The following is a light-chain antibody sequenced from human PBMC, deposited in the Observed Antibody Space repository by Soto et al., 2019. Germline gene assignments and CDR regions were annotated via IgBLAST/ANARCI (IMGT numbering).Light chain of an antibody. V-gene: IGKV3-20*01. CDR2: VAS. CDR3: QQYGSSPLT. CDR1: QSVTNSY. J-gene: IGKJ4*01. Sequence: EIVLTQSPGTLSLSPGERATLSCRASQSVTNSYLAWYQQKPGQAPRLLIFVASSRATGIPDRFSGSGSGADFTLTISRLEPEDFAVYYCQQYGSSPLTFGGGTKVEIK.